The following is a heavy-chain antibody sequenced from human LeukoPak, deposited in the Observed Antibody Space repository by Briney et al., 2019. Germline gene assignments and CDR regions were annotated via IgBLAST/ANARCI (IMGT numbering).Heavy chain of an antibody. J-gene: IGHJ4*02. CDR2: ISSSGSTI. D-gene: IGHD6-25*01. V-gene: IGHV3-11*04. CDR3: VRSVRAASNY. CDR1: GFTFSDYY. Sequence: GSLRLSCAASGFTFSDYYMSWIRQAPGKGLEWVSYISSSGSTIYYADSVKGRFTISRDNAKNSLYLQMDSLRVDDTAVYYCVRSVRAASNYWGQGTLVTVSS.